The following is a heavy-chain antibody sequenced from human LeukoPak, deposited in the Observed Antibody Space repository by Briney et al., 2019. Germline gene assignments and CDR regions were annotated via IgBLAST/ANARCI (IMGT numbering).Heavy chain of an antibody. CDR3: ANGNRCTSPNCLGYYYFYMDV. D-gene: IGHD2-8*01. Sequence: GGSLRLSCAASGFTFSSYAMIWVRQAPGEGREWVSAISGSGGSTYYADSVKGRFTISRDNSKNTLYLQMNSLRAEDTAVYYCANGNRCTSPNCLGYYYFYMDVWGKGTTVTVSS. J-gene: IGHJ6*03. CDR2: ISGSGGST. V-gene: IGHV3-23*01. CDR1: GFTFSSYA.